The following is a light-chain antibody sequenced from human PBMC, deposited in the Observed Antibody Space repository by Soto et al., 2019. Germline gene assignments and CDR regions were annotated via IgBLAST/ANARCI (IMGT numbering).Light chain of an antibody. Sequence: DIQITQSPSTLSASVGDTVTITCRASQTISGWLAWYQQRPGKAPNLLIFDASTLESGVPSRFSGSGSGTTFTLTISSLQSDDCATYYCLQYNGYYRTFGQGTKVEIK. CDR2: DAS. CDR1: QTISGW. CDR3: LQYNGYYRT. V-gene: IGKV1-5*01. J-gene: IGKJ1*01.